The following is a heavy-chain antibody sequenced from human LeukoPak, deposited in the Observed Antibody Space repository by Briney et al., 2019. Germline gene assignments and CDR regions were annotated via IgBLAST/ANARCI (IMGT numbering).Heavy chain of an antibody. CDR3: ATGVATAFTY. V-gene: IGHV1-2*02. CDR1: GYTFTGYY. J-gene: IGHJ4*02. CDR2: INPDSGDS. Sequence: ASVTVSCTASGYTFTGYYIHWVRQAPGQGLEWMAWINPDSGDSYSAPKFQGRVTMTRDTSISTASMEVSWLTSDDPAVYYCATGVATAFTYWGQGTLVTVSS. D-gene: IGHD5-12*01.